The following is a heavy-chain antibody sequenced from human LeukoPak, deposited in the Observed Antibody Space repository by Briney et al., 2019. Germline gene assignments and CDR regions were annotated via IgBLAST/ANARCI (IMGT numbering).Heavy chain of an antibody. J-gene: IGHJ4*02. CDR2: INQDGSEK. CDR1: GFPSSSYW. CDR3: ARAPIVGATTFGY. V-gene: IGHV3-7*01. D-gene: IGHD1-26*01. Sequence: GGSLRLSCAASGFPSSSYWMSWVRQAPGKGLEWVANINQDGSEKYYVDSVKGRFTISRDNAKNSLYLQMNSLRAEDTAVYYCARAPIVGATTFGYWGQGTLVTVSS.